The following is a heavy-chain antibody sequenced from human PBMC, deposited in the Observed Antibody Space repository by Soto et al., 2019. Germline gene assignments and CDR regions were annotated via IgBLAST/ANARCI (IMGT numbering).Heavy chain of an antibody. J-gene: IGHJ4*02. D-gene: IGHD6-19*01. CDR3: AKERSSGWSLDY. CDR1: GFTFSTHA. V-gene: IGHV3-23*01. CDR2: ISGSGDST. Sequence: GGSLRLSCAASGFTFSTHAMNWVRQAPGKGLEWVSGISGSGDSTYYADSVKGRFTVSRDNSKNTLYLQMNSLRAEDTAVFYCAKERSSGWSLDYWGQGTLVTVSS.